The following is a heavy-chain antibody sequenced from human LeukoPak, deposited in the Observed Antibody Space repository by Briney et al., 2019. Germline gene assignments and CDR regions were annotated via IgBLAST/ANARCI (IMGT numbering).Heavy chain of an antibody. Sequence: GGSLRLSCASSGFTFDDYGLSWVRQAPGKGLGWVSGINWNGGSTGYGDSVKGRFTISRDNAKNSLYLQMNSLRVEDTALYYCARGLFSGSPGFSYYFDYWGQGTLVTVSS. CDR1: GFTFDDYG. CDR2: INWNGGST. CDR3: ARGLFSGSPGFSYYFDY. D-gene: IGHD1-26*01. V-gene: IGHV3-20*04. J-gene: IGHJ4*02.